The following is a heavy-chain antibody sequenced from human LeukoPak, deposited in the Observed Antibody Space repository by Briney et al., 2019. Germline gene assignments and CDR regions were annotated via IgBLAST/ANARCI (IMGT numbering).Heavy chain of an antibody. Sequence: GGSLRLSCAASGFTFSDYYMSWIRQAPGKGLEWVSYISSGADTIYYTGSVKGQFTTSRDNAKNSLYLEMNSLRAEDTAVYYCAKVGKFYDILTVWSPENAAYYIDYWGQGPLVTVSS. D-gene: IGHD3-9*01. J-gene: IGHJ4*02. V-gene: IGHV3-11*04. CDR1: GFTFSDYY. CDR2: ISSGADTI. CDR3: AKVGKFYDILTVWSPENAAYYIDY.